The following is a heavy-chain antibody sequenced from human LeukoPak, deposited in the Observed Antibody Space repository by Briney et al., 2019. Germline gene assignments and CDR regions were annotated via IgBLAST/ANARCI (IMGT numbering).Heavy chain of an antibody. CDR3: AREGVTYSNGYVDY. D-gene: IGHD5-18*01. CDR2: ISYDASYK. V-gene: IGHV3-30-3*01. Sequence: GGSLRLSCAASGFTFSNYAVHWVRQAPGKGLEWLAVISYDASYKYYADSVKGRFTISRDNSKNTLYLQMNSLRAEDTAVYYCAREGVTYSNGYVDYWGQGTLVTVSS. CDR1: GFTFSNYA. J-gene: IGHJ4*02.